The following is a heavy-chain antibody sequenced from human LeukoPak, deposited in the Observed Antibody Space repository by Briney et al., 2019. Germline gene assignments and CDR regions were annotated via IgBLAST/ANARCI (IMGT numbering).Heavy chain of an antibody. CDR1: GYTFTSYG. CDR3: AREGLDY. J-gene: IGHJ4*02. V-gene: IGHV1-18*01. CDR2: ISTYNGNT. Sequence: GASVKVSCKASGYTFTSYGISWVRQAPGQGLEWLGWISTYNGNTHYAQKFQDRVTITSDASISTAYMELSSLRSDDTAVYYCAREGLDYWGQGTLVTVSS.